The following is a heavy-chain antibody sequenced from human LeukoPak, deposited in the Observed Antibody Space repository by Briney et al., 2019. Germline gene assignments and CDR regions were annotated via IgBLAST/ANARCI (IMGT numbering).Heavy chain of an antibody. CDR3: ARDKVVVAANYYYYYGMDV. CDR2: ISSSSSYI. V-gene: IGHV3-21*01. CDR1: GFTFSSYS. D-gene: IGHD2-15*01. J-gene: IGHJ6*02. Sequence: GSLRLSCAASGFTFSSYSMNWVRQAPGKGLEWVSSISSSSSYIYYADSVKGRFTISRDNAKNSLYLQMNSLRAEDTAVYYCARDKVVVAANYYYYYGMDVWGQGTTVTVSS.